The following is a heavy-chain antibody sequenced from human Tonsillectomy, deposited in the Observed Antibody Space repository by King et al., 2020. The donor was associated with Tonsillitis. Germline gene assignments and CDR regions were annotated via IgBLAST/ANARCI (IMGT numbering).Heavy chain of an antibody. CDR1: GFSLSTSEMC. CDR2: INLDEDK. V-gene: IGHV2-70*18. J-gene: IGHJ2*01. D-gene: IGHD2-15*01. CDR3: ARSRSGCSGGNCYYGWYVDL. Sequence: QFTLKESGPALVKSTQTLTLTCTFSGFSLSTSEMCVTWVRQPPGKSLEWLALINLDEDKYYNTSLKTRLPISKDTSKNQVVLTMTNMDPVATAPFYCARSRSGCSGGNCYYGWYVDLWGRGTLVTVSS.